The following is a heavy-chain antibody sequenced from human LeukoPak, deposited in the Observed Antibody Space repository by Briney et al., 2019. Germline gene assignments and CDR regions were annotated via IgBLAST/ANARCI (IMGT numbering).Heavy chain of an antibody. V-gene: IGHV3-30*04. J-gene: IGHJ2*01. CDR3: VRYYTRQSWYFDL. D-gene: IGHD3-10*01. Sequence: GRSLRLSCAASGFTFSSYAMHWVRQAPGKGLEWVAVISYDGSNKYYADSVKGRFTISRDNSNNTLYLQMNSLRAEDTAVYYCVRYYTRQSWYFDLWGRGTLVTVSS. CDR2: ISYDGSNK. CDR1: GFTFSSYA.